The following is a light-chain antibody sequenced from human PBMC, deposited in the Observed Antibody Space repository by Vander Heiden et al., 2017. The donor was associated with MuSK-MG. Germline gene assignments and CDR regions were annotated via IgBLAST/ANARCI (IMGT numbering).Light chain of an antibody. CDR2: SKN. CDR1: SLRSNY. J-gene: IGLJ2*01. CDR3: NSRDRSGKRVI. Sequence: SSELTQDPAVSVALGQTVTITCQGDSLRSNYAGWYQQKPGQAPVLVFFSKNNRPSGIPDRFSGSSSGNTASLTITGAQAEDEADYYCNSRDRSGKRVIFGGGTKLTGL. V-gene: IGLV3-19*01.